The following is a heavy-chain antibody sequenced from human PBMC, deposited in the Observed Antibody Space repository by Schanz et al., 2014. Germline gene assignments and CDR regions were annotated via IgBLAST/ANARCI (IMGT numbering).Heavy chain of an antibody. V-gene: IGHV4-30-2*06. CDR2: IYNSGNT. J-gene: IGHJ4*02. CDR3: ALREKPYGPFAS. D-gene: IGHD3-10*01. CDR1: GGSISSGGYS. Sequence: LQLQESGSGLMKPSQTLSLTCAVSGGSISSGGYSWNWTRQSPGKGLEWIGYIYNSGNTYYNPSLKSRVTISVTRSKTQCSLRLDSMTAADTAVYYCALREKPYGPFASWGQGALVTVSS.